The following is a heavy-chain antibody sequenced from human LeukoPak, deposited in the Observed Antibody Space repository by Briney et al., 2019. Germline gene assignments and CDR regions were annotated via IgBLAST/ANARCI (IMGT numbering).Heavy chain of an antibody. CDR1: GFTFSSYA. Sequence: GGSLRLSCAASGFTFSSYAMHWVRQAPGKGLEWVAVISYDGSNRYYADSVKGRFTISRDNSKNTLYLQMNSLRAEDTAVYYCARGQIWYFDLWGRGTLVTVSS. CDR2: ISYDGSNR. V-gene: IGHV3-30-3*01. CDR3: ARGQIWYFDL. J-gene: IGHJ2*01.